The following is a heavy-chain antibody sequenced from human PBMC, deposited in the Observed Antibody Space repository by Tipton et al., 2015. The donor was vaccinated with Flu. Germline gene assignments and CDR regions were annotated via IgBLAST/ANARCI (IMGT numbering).Heavy chain of an antibody. CDR2: TYTNGDT. CDR1: GIPMRSGIQS. D-gene: IGHD2-15*01. Sequence: TLSLTCSVSGIPMRSGIQSWSWIRQSGGKGLEWIGLTYTNGDTTYNPSLKSRVTISIDTSKNQLSLTSTSVTAADTAVYYCARDSGAYPLGLDPWCRGTQVTVSS. J-gene: IGHJ5*01. CDR3: ARDSGAYPLGLDP. V-gene: IGHV4-61*02.